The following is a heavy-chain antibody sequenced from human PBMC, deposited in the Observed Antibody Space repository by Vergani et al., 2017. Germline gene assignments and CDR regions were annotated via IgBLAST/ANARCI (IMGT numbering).Heavy chain of an antibody. V-gene: IGHV3-15*01. CDR3: TTEDYYYYGMDV. CDR1: GFTFSNAW. Sequence: EVQLVESGGGLVKPGGSLRLSCAASGFTFSNAWMSWVRQAPGKGLEWVGRIKSKTDGGTTDYAAPVNGRFTISRDDSKNTLYLQMNSLKTEDTAVYYCTTEDYYYYGMDVWGQGTTVTVSS. CDR2: IKSKTDGGTT. J-gene: IGHJ6*02.